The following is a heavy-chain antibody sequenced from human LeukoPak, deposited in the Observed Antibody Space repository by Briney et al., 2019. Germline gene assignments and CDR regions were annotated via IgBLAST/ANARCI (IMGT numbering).Heavy chain of an antibody. CDR2: INHSGST. Sequence: SETLSLTCAVYGGSFSGYYWSWIRQPPGKGLEWIGEINHSGSTNYNPSLKSRVTISVDTSKNQFSLKLNSVTAADTAVYYCARRGLGSGNFYQGDFDYWAQGTLVTVSS. CDR1: GGSFSGYY. D-gene: IGHD3-10*01. J-gene: IGHJ4*02. V-gene: IGHV4-34*01. CDR3: ARRGLGSGNFYQGDFDY.